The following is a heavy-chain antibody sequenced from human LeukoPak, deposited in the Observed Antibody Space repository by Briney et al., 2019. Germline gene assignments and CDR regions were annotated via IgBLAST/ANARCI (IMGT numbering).Heavy chain of an antibody. D-gene: IGHD6-13*01. J-gene: IGHJ4*02. Sequence: GGSLRLSCAASGFTFSSYWMHWVRQAPGKGLVWVSRINNDGSSTSYADSVKGRFTISRDNAKNTLYLQMNSLRAEDTAVYYCARGGAVGTVDYWGQGTLVTVSS. CDR1: GFTFSSYW. V-gene: IGHV3-74*01. CDR3: ARGGAVGTVDY. CDR2: INNDGSST.